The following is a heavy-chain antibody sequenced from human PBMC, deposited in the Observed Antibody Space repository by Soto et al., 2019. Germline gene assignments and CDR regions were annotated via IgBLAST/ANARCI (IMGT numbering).Heavy chain of an antibody. J-gene: IGHJ4*02. CDR1: GGSISSYY. CDR2: IYYSGST. D-gene: IGHD2-2*01. Sequence: SETLSLTCAVSGGSISSYYWSWIRQPPGKGLEWIGYIYYSGSTNYNPSLKSRVTISVDTSKNQFSLKLSSVTAADTAVYYCARVRRARYCSSTSCPTSANFDYWGQGTLVTVSS. CDR3: ARVRRARYCSSTSCPTSANFDY. V-gene: IGHV4-59*01.